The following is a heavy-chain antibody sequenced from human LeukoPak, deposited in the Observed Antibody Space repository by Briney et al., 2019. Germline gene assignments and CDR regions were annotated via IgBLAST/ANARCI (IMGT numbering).Heavy chain of an antibody. V-gene: IGHV3-30-3*01. J-gene: IGHJ4*02. D-gene: IGHD4-17*01. CDR3: ARPPSYTTATTFVRYHFDY. Sequence: GGSLRLSCAASGFTFSSYSMNWVRQAPGKGLEWVAVISYDGSNKYYADSVKGRFTISRDNSKNTLYLQMNSLRAEDTAVYYCARPPSYTTATTFVRYHFDYWGQGTLVTVSS. CDR1: GFTFSSYS. CDR2: ISYDGSNK.